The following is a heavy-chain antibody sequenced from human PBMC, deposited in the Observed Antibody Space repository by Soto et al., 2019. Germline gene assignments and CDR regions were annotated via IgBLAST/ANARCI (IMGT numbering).Heavy chain of an antibody. J-gene: IGHJ1*01. Sequence: GGSLRLSCAASGFTFSNYAMSCVRQAPGKGLEWVSAISGCRTTTTYADSVKCRFTISRDNSKITLYIQINCLRIDDTAIYHYAKAAGSVCSGGSGSFQAPNHWVQATRLTAFS. V-gene: IGHV3-23*01. CDR3: AKAAGSVCSGGSGSFQAPNH. CDR1: GFTFSNYA. D-gene: IGHD2-15*01. CDR2: ISGCRTTT.